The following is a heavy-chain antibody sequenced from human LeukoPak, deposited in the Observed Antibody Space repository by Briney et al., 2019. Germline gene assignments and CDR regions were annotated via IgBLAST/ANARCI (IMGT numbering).Heavy chain of an antibody. CDR3: ARDRGSGWYGY. Sequence: PSETLSLTCTVSGGSISSYYWSWIRQPPGKGLEWIGYIYYSGSTNYNPPLKSRVTISVDTSKNQFSLKLSSVTAADTAVYYCARDRGSGWYGYWGQGTLVTVSS. J-gene: IGHJ4*02. V-gene: IGHV4-59*01. CDR1: GGSISSYY. CDR2: IYYSGST. D-gene: IGHD6-19*01.